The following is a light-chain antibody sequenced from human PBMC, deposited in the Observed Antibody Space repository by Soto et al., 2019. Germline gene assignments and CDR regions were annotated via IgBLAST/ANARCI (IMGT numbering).Light chain of an antibody. CDR1: QSISNNY. CDR3: QQYGSSPTWT. CDR2: GAS. Sequence: ELVITQSPATLSVSPVGRATLSCRASQSISNNYLAWYQQKPGQAPRLLIYGASTRATGIPDRFSGSGSGTDFTLTISRLEPEDSAVYYCQQYGSSPTWTFGQGTKVDIK. V-gene: IGKV3-20*01. J-gene: IGKJ1*01.